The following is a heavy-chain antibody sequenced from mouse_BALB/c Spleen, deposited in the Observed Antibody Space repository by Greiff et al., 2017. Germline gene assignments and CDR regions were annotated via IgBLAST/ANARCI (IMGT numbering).Heavy chain of an antibody. CDR3: ARAPNWEGLYWYFDV. CDR2: ISYDGSN. V-gene: IGHV3-6*02. D-gene: IGHD4-1*01. J-gene: IGHJ1*01. CDR1: GYSITSGYY. Sequence: EVQLQESGPGLVKPSQSLSLTCSVTGYSITSGYYWNWIRQFPGNKLEWMGYISYDGSNNYNPSLKNRISITRDTSKNQFFLKLNSVTTEDTATYYCARAPNWEGLYWYFDVWGAGTTVTVSS.